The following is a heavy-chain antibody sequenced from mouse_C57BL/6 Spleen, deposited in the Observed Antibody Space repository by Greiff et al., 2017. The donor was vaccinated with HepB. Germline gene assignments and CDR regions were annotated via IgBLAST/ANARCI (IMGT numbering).Heavy chain of an antibody. J-gene: IGHJ1*03. CDR2: INPYNGGT. CDR1: GYTFTDYY. Sequence: VQLQQSGPVLVKPGASVKMSCKASGYTFTDYYMNWVKQSHGKSLEWIGVINPYNGGTSYNQKFKGKATLTVDKSSSTAYMELNSLTSEDSAVYYCARGGISNYWYFDVWGTGTTVTVSS. V-gene: IGHV1-19*01. D-gene: IGHD2-5*01. CDR3: ARGGISNYWYFDV.